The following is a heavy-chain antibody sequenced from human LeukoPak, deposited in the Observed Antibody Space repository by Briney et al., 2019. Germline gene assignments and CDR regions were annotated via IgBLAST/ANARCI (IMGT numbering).Heavy chain of an antibody. CDR1: GFTFSSYG. CDR2: ISYDGSNK. CDR3: AKEAPAWRSSSYYFDY. Sequence: PGGSLRLSCAASGFTFSSYGMHWVRQAPGKGLKWVAVISYDGSNKYSADSVKGRFTISRDNSKNTLYLQMNSLRADDTAVYYCAKEAPAWRSSSYYFDYWGQGTLVTVSS. D-gene: IGHD6-6*01. J-gene: IGHJ4*02. V-gene: IGHV3-30*18.